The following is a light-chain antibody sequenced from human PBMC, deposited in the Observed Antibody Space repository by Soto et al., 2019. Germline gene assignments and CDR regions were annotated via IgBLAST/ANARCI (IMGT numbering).Light chain of an antibody. CDR2: AAS. J-gene: IGKJ5*01. Sequence: DIQMTQSPSSLSASVVDRVTITCRARQSTRSYLNWYQQKPGKAPKLLIYAASSLQSGVPSRVIGSGSGTAFTLTISSLQTEDFETYYCQQSYSTPITFSHGTRLESK. V-gene: IGKV1-39*01. CDR1: QSTRSY. CDR3: QQSYSTPIT.